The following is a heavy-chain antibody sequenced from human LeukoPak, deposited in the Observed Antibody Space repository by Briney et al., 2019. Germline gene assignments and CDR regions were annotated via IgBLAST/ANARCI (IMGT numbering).Heavy chain of an antibody. CDR2: IYYSGST. CDR3: ARYCSSTSCSDNAFDI. D-gene: IGHD2-2*01. CDR1: GASVSSGSYY. Sequence: SETLSLTRTVSGASVSSGSYYWSWIRQPPGRGLEYIGYIYYSGSTNYNPSLKSRVTISADTFKNQFSLKLSSVTAADTALYYCARYCSSTSCSDNAFDIWGQGTMVTVSS. J-gene: IGHJ3*02. V-gene: IGHV4-61*01.